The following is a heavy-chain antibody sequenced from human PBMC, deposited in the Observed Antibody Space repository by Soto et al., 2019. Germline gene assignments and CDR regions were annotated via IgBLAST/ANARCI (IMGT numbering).Heavy chain of an antibody. Sequence: QVQLVESGGGLVKPGGSLRLSCAASGFTFSDYYMTWIRQAPGKGLEWISYICSSSSRTSYAESVKGRFTISRDNAKNSLYVQMNSLRADDTAVYYCERGQNSSRWWYFVYCGQGSLVTVSS. CDR1: GFTFSDYY. CDR3: ERGQNSSRWWYFVY. J-gene: IGHJ4*02. CDR2: ICSSSSRT. D-gene: IGHD6-13*01. V-gene: IGHV3-11*05.